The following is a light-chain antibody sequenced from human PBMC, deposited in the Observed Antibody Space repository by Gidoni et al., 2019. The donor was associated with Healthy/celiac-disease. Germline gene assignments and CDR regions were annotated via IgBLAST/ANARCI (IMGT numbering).Light chain of an antibody. CDR2: DAS. CDR3: QQRSNWPPT. J-gene: IGKJ3*01. V-gene: IGKV3-11*01. Sequence: EIVLTQSPATLYLSPGERATFSGRASQSVSSYLAWYQQKPGQAPRLLIYDASNRATGIPARFSGIWSGTDFTLTIGSLEPEDFAVYYCQQRSNWPPTFGPGTKVEIK. CDR1: QSVSSY.